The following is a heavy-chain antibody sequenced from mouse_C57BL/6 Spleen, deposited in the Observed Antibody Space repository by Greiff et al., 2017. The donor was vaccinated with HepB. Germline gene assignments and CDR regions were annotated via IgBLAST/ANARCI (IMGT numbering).Heavy chain of an antibody. D-gene: IGHD2-4*01. J-gene: IGHJ2*01. V-gene: IGHV1-15*01. CDR1: GYTFTDYE. CDR2: IDPETGGT. CDR3: TPYDYDGYYFDY. Sequence: QVQLQQSGAELVRPGASVTLSCKASGYTFTDYEMHWVKQTPVHGLEWIGAIDPETGGTAYNQKFKGKAILTADKSSSTAYMELRSLTSEDSAVYYCTPYDYDGYYFDYWGQGTTLTVSS.